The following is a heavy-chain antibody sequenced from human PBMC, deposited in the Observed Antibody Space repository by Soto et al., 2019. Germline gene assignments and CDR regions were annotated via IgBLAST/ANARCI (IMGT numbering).Heavy chain of an antibody. J-gene: IGHJ6*02. CDR1: GYTFTSYG. CDR2: ISAYNGNT. Sequence: ASVKVSCKASGYTFTSYGISWVRQAPGQGLEWMGWISAYNGNTNYAQKLQGRVTMTTDTSTSTAYMELRSLRSDDTAVYYCARGQGAAGPYYYYGMDVWGQGTTVTVSS. V-gene: IGHV1-18*01. D-gene: IGHD6-13*01. CDR3: ARGQGAAGPYYYYGMDV.